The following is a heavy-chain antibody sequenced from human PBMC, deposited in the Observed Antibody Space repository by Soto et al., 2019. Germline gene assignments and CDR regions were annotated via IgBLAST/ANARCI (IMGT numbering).Heavy chain of an antibody. Sequence: NPSETLSLTCTVSGGSISSYYWSWIRQPPGKGLEWIGYIYYSGSTNYNPSLKSRVTISVDTSKNQFSLKLSSVTAADTAVYYCARGYRYYDSSGYYYGWFDPWGQGTLVTVSS. CDR1: GGSISSYY. V-gene: IGHV4-59*01. CDR2: IYYSGST. J-gene: IGHJ5*02. D-gene: IGHD3-22*01. CDR3: ARGYRYYDSSGYYYGWFDP.